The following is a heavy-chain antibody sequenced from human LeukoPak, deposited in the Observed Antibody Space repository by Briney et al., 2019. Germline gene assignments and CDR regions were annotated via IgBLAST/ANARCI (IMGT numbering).Heavy chain of an antibody. CDR2: IYYSGST. CDR3: ARSPSYSSSWSIFDY. J-gene: IGHJ4*02. D-gene: IGHD6-13*01. Sequence: SETLSLTCTVSGGSISSYYWSWIRQPPGKGLEWIGYIYYSGSTNYNPSLKSLVTISVDTSKNQFSLKLSSVTAADTAVYYCARSPSYSSSWSIFDYWGQGTLVTVSS. V-gene: IGHV4-59*01. CDR1: GGSISSYY.